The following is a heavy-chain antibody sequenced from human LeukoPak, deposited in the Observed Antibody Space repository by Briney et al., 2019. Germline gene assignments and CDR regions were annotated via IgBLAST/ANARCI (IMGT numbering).Heavy chain of an antibody. Sequence: ASVKVSCKASGGTFSSYAISWVRQAPGQGLEWMGGIIPIFGTANYAQKFQGRVTITADGSTSTAYMELSSLRSEDTAVYYCARVCVRGYSYGFCQNYWGQGTLVTVSS. CDR3: ARVCVRGYSYGFCQNY. CDR2: IIPIFGTA. J-gene: IGHJ4*02. CDR1: GGTFSSYA. D-gene: IGHD5-18*01. V-gene: IGHV1-69*13.